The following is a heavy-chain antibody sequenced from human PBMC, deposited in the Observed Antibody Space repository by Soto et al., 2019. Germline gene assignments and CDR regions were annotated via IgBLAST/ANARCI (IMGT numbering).Heavy chain of an antibody. Sequence: EVQLVESGGGLVQPGGSLRLSCAASGFTFSNSWMSWVRQAPGKGLKWVANKKEDGSEKYDVDAVKGRCTISRDNSKNSVDLKMKGLRAEDTAVYYCMRVSGHDMDVWGTGTTVTVSS. CDR2: KKEDGSEK. V-gene: IGHV3-7*01. CDR1: GFTFSNSW. CDR3: MRVSGHDMDV. J-gene: IGHJ6*03.